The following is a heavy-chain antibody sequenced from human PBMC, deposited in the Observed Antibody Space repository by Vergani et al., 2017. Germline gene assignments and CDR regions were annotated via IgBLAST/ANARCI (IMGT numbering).Heavy chain of an antibody. Sequence: EVQLEESGGGLVLPGRSLRLSCVASGFTSAGYAMHWVRQAPGQGVEWVSCISWNSNSIGYADSVKGRFTISRDNAKNSLYLQMNSLRAEDTALYYCAKDLGTSSGGGGFDPWGQGTLFTVSS. D-gene: IGHD6-6*01. CDR1: GFTSAGYA. J-gene: IGHJ5*02. CDR2: ISWNSNSI. V-gene: IGHV3-9*02. CDR3: AKDLGTSSGGGGFDP.